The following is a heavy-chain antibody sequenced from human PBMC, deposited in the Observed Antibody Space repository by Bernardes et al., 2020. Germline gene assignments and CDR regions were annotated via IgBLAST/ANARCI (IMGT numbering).Heavy chain of an antibody. Sequence: SATRSRTCNVSDVSISGYYWTWILPPAGKGLEWIGSMFNSGNSDYNPSLRSRVAMSVDTSKNQFSLKLTSMTAADTAVYYCARERAGSTRSLDYWGQGTPVTVSS. D-gene: IGHD2-15*01. CDR3: ARERAGSTRSLDY. CDR1: DVSISGYY. CDR2: MFNSGNS. J-gene: IGHJ4*02. V-gene: IGHV4-4*07.